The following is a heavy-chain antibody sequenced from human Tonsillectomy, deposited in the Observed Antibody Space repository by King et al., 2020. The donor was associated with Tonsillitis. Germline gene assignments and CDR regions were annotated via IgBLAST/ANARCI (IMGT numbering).Heavy chain of an antibody. J-gene: IGHJ4*02. Sequence: VQLVESGGGLVQPGGSLRLSCAASGFTYSKYTISGVRQAPGRGLEWVADMSGREGRTYYADSVRGRFTISSDNSKNTLYLQMNSLRAEDTAVYYCAKGLEDGSSFDYWGQGTLVTVSS. D-gene: IGHD6-6*01. V-gene: IGHV3-23*04. CDR1: GFTYSKYT. CDR2: MSGREGRT. CDR3: AKGLEDGSSFDY.